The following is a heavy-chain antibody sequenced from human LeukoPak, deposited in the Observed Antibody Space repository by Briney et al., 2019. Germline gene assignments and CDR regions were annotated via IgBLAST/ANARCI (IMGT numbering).Heavy chain of an antibody. D-gene: IGHD6-13*01. V-gene: IGHV4-31*03. CDR2: IYYSGST. CDR3: ARAGQQQLVTSYYYYYGMDV. J-gene: IGHJ6*02. Sequence: SETLSLTCTVSGGSISSGGYYWSWIRQHPGKGLEWIGYIYYSGSTYYNPPLKSRVTISVDTSKNQFSLKLSSVTAADTAVYYCARAGQQQLVTSYYYYYGMDVWGQGTTVTVSS. CDR1: GGSISSGGYY.